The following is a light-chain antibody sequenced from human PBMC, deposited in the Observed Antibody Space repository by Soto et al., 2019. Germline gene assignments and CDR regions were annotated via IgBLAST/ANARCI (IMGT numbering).Light chain of an antibody. CDR2: GAF. Sequence: EIVMTQSPDTLSVSPGEGATLSCRVSQSIRSNLAWYQQIPGQAPRVLRYGAFTRADGIPARFTGSGSGTEFTLTISSLQSEDFAVYYGQQYPIWPPWTSGQGTKVELK. V-gene: IGKV3-15*01. J-gene: IGKJ1*01. CDR1: QSIRSN. CDR3: QQYPIWPPWT.